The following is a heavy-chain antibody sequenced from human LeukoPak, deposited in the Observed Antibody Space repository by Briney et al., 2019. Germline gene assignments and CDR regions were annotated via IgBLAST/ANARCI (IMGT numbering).Heavy chain of an antibody. Sequence: PGGSLRLSCAASGFTFSTYTMHWVRQPPGKGLEWVAVISYDGSDKYYADSVKGRFTISRDNSKNTLYLQMNSLRAEDTAVYYCARVHCSGGSCYSPYYWGQGTLVTVSS. D-gene: IGHD2-15*01. CDR1: GFTFSTYT. V-gene: IGHV3-30*04. J-gene: IGHJ4*02. CDR2: ISYDGSDK. CDR3: ARVHCSGGSCYSPYY.